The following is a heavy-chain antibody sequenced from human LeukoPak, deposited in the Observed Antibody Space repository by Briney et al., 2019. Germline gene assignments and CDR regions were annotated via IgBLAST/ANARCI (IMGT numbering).Heavy chain of an antibody. CDR2: ISGSGGST. Sequence: GGSLRLSCAASGFTFSSYAMNWVRQAPGKGLEWVSAISGSGGSTYYADSVKGRFTISRDNSKNTLYLQMNRLRAKDTAVYYCAKGDDYVWGSYRQGYYFDYWGQGTLVTVSS. D-gene: IGHD3-16*02. J-gene: IGHJ4*02. V-gene: IGHV3-23*01. CDR1: GFTFSSYA. CDR3: AKGDDYVWGSYRQGYYFDY.